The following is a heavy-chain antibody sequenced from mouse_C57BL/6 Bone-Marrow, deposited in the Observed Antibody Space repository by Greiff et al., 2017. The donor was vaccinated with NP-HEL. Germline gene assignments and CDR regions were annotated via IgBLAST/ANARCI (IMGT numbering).Heavy chain of an antibody. CDR1: GYTFTDYN. J-gene: IGHJ4*01. CDR2: INPNNGGT. D-gene: IGHD4-1*01. Sequence: EVQLQQSGPELVKPGASVKIPCKASGYTFTDYNMDWVKQSHGKSLEWIGDINPNNGGTIYNQKFKGKATLTVDKSSSTAYMELRSLTSEDTAVYYCARVSKLGYAMDYWGQGTSVTVSS. V-gene: IGHV1-18*01. CDR3: ARVSKLGYAMDY.